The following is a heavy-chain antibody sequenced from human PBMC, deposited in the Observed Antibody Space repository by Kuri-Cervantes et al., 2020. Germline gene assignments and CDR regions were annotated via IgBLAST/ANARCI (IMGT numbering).Heavy chain of an antibody. CDR1: GYTFTSYG. D-gene: IGHD3-10*01. V-gene: IGHV1-18*01. CDR2: ISAYNGNT. J-gene: IGHJ5*02. Sequence: ASVKVSCKASGYTFTSYGISWVRQAPGQGLEWMGWISAYNGNTNYAQKFQGRVTMTRDTSTSTVYMELSSLRSEDTAVYYCARDGITMVRNNWFDPWGQGTLVTVSS. CDR3: ARDGITMVRNNWFDP.